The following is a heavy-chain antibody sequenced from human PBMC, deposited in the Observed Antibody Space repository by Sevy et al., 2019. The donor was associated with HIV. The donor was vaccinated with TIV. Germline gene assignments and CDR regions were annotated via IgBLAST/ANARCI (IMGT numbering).Heavy chain of an antibody. CDR1: GFTFSSHS. V-gene: IGHV3-30*03. J-gene: IGHJ4*02. Sequence: GGSLRLSCAASGFTFSSHSMHWVRQAPGKGLEWVAVMSYDGSYKSYGDSVKGRFTISRDDSKNTLYLQMNSLRPEDTAMYYCARDSGYSINWYPAYWGQGTLVTVSS. D-gene: IGHD6-13*01. CDR3: ARDSGYSINWYPAY. CDR2: MSYDGSYK.